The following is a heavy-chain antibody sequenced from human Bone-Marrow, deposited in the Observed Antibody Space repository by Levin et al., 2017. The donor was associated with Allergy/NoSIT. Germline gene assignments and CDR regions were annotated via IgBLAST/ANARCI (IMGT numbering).Heavy chain of an antibody. CDR2: INPNSGGT. V-gene: IGHV1-2*02. Sequence: ASVKVSCKASGYTFTGYYMHWVRQAPGQGLEWMGWINPNSGGTNYAQKFQGRVTMTRDTSISTAYMELSRLRSDDTAVYYCARDTLDSGYEFDYWGQGTLVTVSS. CDR1: GYTFTGYY. J-gene: IGHJ4*02. D-gene: IGHD5-12*01. CDR3: ARDTLDSGYEFDY.